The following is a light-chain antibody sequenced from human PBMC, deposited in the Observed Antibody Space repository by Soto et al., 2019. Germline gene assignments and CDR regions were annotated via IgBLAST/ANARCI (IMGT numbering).Light chain of an antibody. CDR1: QAISGY. V-gene: IGKV1-9*01. CDR3: QQLNSYRFT. CDR2: GAS. J-gene: IGKJ3*01. Sequence: DIQLTQSPSFLSASVGDRVTITCRASQAISGYLAWYQQKPGKAPSLLIFGASALQSGVPSRFSGRGYGTEFTLTISGLQPDDIATYYCQQLNSYRFTFGPGTKVDIK.